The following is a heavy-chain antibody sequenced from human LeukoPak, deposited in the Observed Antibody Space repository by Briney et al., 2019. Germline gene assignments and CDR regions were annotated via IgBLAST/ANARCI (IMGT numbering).Heavy chain of an antibody. CDR2: VSWDGGST. CDR1: GFTFNDYT. D-gene: IGHD3-9*01. CDR3: AKAPTGYLFDY. Sequence: GGSLRLSCAASGFTFNDYTMHWVRQRPGKGLEWVSLVSWDGGSTSYADSVKGRFTISRDNRKNSLYLQMNRLRTQDTALYYCAKAPTGYLFDYWGQGTLVTVSS. J-gene: IGHJ4*02. V-gene: IGHV3-43*01.